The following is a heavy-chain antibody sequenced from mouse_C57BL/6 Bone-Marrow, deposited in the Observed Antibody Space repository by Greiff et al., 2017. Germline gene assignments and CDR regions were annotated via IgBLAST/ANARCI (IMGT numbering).Heavy chain of an antibody. V-gene: IGHV5-17*01. CDR2: ISSGSSTI. J-gene: IGHJ4*01. CDR1: GFTFSDYG. CDR3: ARGLRRYAMDY. D-gene: IGHD2-4*01. Sequence: EVHLVESGGGLVKPGGSLKLSCAASGFTFSDYGMHWVRQAPEKGLEWVAYISSGSSTIYYAATVKGRFTISRDNAKNTLFLQMTSLRSEDTAMYYCARGLRRYAMDYWGQGTSVTVSS.